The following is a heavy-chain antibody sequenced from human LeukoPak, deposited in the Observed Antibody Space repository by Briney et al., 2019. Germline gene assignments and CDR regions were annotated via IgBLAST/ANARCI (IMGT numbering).Heavy chain of an antibody. CDR2: INPNSGGT. Sequence: ASVKVSCKASGYTFTGYYMHWVRQAPGQGLEWMGWINPNSGGTNYAQKFQGRVTMTRDTSISTAYMELSRLRSDDTAVYYCARPDSSGYKNWFDPWGQGTLVTVSS. CDR1: GYTFTGYY. D-gene: IGHD3-22*01. V-gene: IGHV1-2*02. J-gene: IGHJ5*02. CDR3: ARPDSSGYKNWFDP.